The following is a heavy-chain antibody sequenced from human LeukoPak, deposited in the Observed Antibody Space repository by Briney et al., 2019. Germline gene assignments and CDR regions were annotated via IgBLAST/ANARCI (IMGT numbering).Heavy chain of an antibody. CDR1: GFTFSSYA. V-gene: IGHV3-30-3*01. CDR3: ARDQPGYYDFWSGYYGVDP. J-gene: IGHJ5*02. D-gene: IGHD3-3*01. Sequence: GRSLRLSCAASGFTFSSYAMHWVRQAPGKGLEWVAVISYDGSNKYYADSVKGRFTISRDNSKNTLYLQMNSLRAEDTAVYYCARDQPGYYDFWSGYYGVDPWGQGTLVTVSS. CDR2: ISYDGSNK.